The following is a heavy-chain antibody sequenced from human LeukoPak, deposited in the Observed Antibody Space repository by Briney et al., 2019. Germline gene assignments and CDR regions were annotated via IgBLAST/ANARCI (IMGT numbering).Heavy chain of an antibody. J-gene: IGHJ4*02. Sequence: GGSLRLSCAASGFTFSSYWMSWVRQAPGKGLKWVAKIKPDGSEKYYVDSMKGRFTISRDNAENSLYLQMNSLRAEDTAVYYCARSRYYFDYWGQGTLVTVSS. CDR1: GFTFSSYW. V-gene: IGHV3-7*01. CDR3: ARSRYYFDY. CDR2: IKPDGSEK.